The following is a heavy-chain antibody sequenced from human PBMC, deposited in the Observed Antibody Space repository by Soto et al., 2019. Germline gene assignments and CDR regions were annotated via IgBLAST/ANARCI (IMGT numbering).Heavy chain of an antibody. Sequence: QLQLQESGPGLVRPSETLSLTCTVSGGSISSTSHYWGWVRQPPGKGLEWIGSIYYTGSTYFRPSLRSGVTISVDTSKNQFSLKLNSVTSADTAVYFCERLDGYGGLLDYWGQGTLVTVSS. CDR3: ERLDGYGGLLDY. J-gene: IGHJ4*02. CDR1: GGSISSTSHY. D-gene: IGHD2-21*01. V-gene: IGHV4-39*01. CDR2: IYYTGST.